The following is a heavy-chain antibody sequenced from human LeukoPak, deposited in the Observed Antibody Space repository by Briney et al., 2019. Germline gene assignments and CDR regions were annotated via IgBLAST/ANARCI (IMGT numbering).Heavy chain of an antibody. CDR2: ISSSGSTI. CDR3: AKEVYSGYYTPGDC. Sequence: GGSLRLSCAASRFTFSDYYMSWIRQAPGKGLEWVSYISSSGSTIYYADSVKGRFTISRDKSKNTLYLQMNSLRAEDTAVYFCAKEVYSGYYTPGDCWGQGNLVTVSS. D-gene: IGHD3-22*01. V-gene: IGHV3-11*01. CDR1: RFTFSDYY. J-gene: IGHJ4*02.